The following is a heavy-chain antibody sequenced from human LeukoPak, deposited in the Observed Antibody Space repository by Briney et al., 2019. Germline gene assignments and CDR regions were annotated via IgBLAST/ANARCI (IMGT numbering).Heavy chain of an antibody. CDR2: ISSSGSTI. CDR3: ARVQNLWELLYYMDV. V-gene: IGHV3-48*03. CDR1: GFTFSSYE. J-gene: IGHJ6*03. Sequence: GALRLSCAASGFTFSSYEMNWVRQAPGKGLEWVSYISSSGSTIYYADSVKGRFTISRDNAKNSLYLQMNSLRAEDTAVYYCARVQNLWELLYYMDVWGKGTTVTISS. D-gene: IGHD1-26*01.